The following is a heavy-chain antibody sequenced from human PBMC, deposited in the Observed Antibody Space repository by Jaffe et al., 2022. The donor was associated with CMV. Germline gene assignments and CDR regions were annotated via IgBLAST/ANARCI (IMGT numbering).Heavy chain of an antibody. CDR3: ARNLVVVVASTREYYFDY. Sequence: QVQLQESGPGLVKSSETLSLTCTVSGGSISNYYWSWIRQPPGKGLEWIGYIYYSGSTNYNPSLKSRVTISVDTSKNQFSLKLTSVTAADTAVYYCARNLVVVVASTREYYFDYWGQGTLVTVSS. J-gene: IGHJ4*02. D-gene: IGHD2-15*01. V-gene: IGHV4-59*01. CDR1: GGSISNYY. CDR2: IYYSGST.